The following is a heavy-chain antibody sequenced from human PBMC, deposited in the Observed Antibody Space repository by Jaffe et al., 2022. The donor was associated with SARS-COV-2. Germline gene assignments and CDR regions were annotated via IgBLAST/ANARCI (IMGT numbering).Heavy chain of an antibody. Sequence: EVQLVESGGGLVQPGGSLRLSCAASGFTFSSYSMNWVRQAPGKGLEWVSYISSSSSTIYYADSVKGRFTISRDNAKNSLYLQMNSLRDEDTAVYYCARAGFGVVIMVGYYYGMDVWGQGTTVTVSS. J-gene: IGHJ6*02. V-gene: IGHV3-48*02. CDR1: GFTFSSYS. D-gene: IGHD3-3*01. CDR2: ISSSSSTI. CDR3: ARAGFGVVIMVGYYYGMDV.